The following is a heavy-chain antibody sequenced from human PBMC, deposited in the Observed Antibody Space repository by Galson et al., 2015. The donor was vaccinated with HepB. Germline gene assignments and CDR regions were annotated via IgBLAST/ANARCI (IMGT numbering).Heavy chain of an antibody. CDR2: INPSGGST. CDR1: GYTFTSYY. D-gene: IGHD3-3*01. J-gene: IGHJ6*02. Sequence: QSGAEVKKPGASVKVSCKASGYTFTSYYMHWVRQAPGQGLERMGIINPSGGSTSYAQKFQGRVTITADESTSTAYMELSSLRSEDTAVYYCARGSDPYGMDVWGQGTTVTVSS. V-gene: IGHV1-46*01. CDR3: ARGSDPYGMDV.